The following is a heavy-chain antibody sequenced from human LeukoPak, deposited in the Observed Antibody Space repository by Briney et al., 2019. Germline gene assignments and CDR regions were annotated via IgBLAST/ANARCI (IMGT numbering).Heavy chain of an antibody. CDR1: GGSVSSGSYY. CDR3: ARAPTMIVVAYYYYGMDV. Sequence: PSETLSLTCTVSGGSVSSGSYYWSWIRQPPGKGLEWIGYIYYSGSTNYNPSLKSRVTISVDTSKNQFSLKLSSVTAADTAVYYCARAPTMIVVAYYYYGMDVWGQGTTVTVSS. D-gene: IGHD3-22*01. V-gene: IGHV4-61*01. CDR2: IYYSGST. J-gene: IGHJ6*02.